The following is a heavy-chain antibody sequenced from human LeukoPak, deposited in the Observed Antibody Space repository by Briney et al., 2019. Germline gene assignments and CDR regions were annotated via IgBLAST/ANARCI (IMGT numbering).Heavy chain of an antibody. J-gene: IGHJ4*02. D-gene: IGHD3-9*01. Sequence: GSLRLACAASGFTFSSYAMSWVRQAPGKGLEWVSAISGSGGSTYYADSVKGRFTISRDNSKNTLYLQMNSLRAEDTAVYYCAKPYFDWLIEGYYFDYWGQGTLVTVSS. CDR1: GFTFSSYA. CDR2: ISGSGGST. V-gene: IGHV3-23*01. CDR3: AKPYFDWLIEGYYFDY.